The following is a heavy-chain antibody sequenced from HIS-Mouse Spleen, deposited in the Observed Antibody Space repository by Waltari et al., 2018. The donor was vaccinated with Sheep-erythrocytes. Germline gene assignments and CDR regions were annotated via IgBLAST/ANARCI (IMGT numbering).Heavy chain of an antibody. CDR3: ALSVDLAGAFDI. V-gene: IGHV4-34*01. CDR2: IKHSGST. CDR1: GGSFSGYY. Sequence: QVQLQQWGAGLLKPSETLSLTCAVYGGSFSGYYWSWIRQPPGKGLEWIGEIKHSGSTNYKPSLKGRVTISVDTSKNQFSLKLSSVTAADTAVYYCALSVDLAGAFDIWGQGTMVTVSS. D-gene: IGHD6-19*01. J-gene: IGHJ3*02.